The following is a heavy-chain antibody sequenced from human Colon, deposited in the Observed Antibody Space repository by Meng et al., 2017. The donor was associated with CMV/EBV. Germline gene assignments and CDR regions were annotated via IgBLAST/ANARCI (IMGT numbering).Heavy chain of an antibody. CDR1: GGSFNAYY. D-gene: IGHD3-3*01. CDR2: LNHSGST. J-gene: IGHJ4*02. Sequence: VLLQQWGAGLLKPSGTLSLTCAISGGSFNAYYLTWIRQSPRKGLEWIGELNHSGSTNYNPSLKSRVTISIDTSKRHFSLRLTSVTAADTAVYYCARGRNGWLLPLDSWGQGTLVTVSS. CDR3: ARGRNGWLLPLDS. V-gene: IGHV4-34*01.